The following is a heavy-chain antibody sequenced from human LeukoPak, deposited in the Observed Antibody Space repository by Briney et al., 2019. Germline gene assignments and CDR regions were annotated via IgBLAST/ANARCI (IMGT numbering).Heavy chain of an antibody. J-gene: IGHJ3*02. D-gene: IGHD3-16*02. Sequence: SETLFLTCTVSGGSFSSYYWSWIRQPPGKGLEWIGYIYYSGSTNYNPSLKSRVTISVDAYKNQLSLKLSSLTAADTGVYYCARDFAPALGYDYVWGSYRQEGAFDIWGQGTMVTVSS. CDR2: IYYSGST. CDR3: ARDFAPALGYDYVWGSYRQEGAFDI. CDR1: GGSFSSYY. V-gene: IGHV4-59*01.